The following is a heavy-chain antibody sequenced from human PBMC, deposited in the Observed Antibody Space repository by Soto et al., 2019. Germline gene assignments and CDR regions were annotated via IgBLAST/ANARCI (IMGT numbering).Heavy chain of an antibody. J-gene: IGHJ4*02. D-gene: IGHD2-21*02. V-gene: IGHV1-2*04. CDR1: GYTFTGYY. CDR3: ARDVESYCGGDCLVGLDY. CDR2: INPNSGGT. Sequence: ASMKVSCKASGYTFTGYYMHWVRQAPGQGLEWMGWINPNSGGTNYAQKFQGWVTMTRDTSISTAYMELSRLRSDDTAVYYCARDVESYCGGDCLVGLDYWGQGTL.